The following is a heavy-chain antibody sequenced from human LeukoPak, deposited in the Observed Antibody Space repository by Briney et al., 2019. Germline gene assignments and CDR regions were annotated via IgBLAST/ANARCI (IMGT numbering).Heavy chain of an antibody. CDR3: ARLFSGCSSSRCHVDY. V-gene: IGHV1-18*01. Sequence: ASVKVSCKASGYAFTSYDITWVRQAPGQGLEWMGWISAYYGNTNYAQKLQGRVTMTTDTSTSTAYMELRSLRSDDTAVYYCARLFSGCSSSRCHVDYWAQGTLVTVSS. J-gene: IGHJ4*02. CDR1: GYAFTSYD. D-gene: IGHD2-2*01. CDR2: ISAYYGNT.